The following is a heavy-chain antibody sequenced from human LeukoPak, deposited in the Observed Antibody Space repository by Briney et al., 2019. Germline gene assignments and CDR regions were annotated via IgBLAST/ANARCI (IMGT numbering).Heavy chain of an antibody. D-gene: IGHD3-22*01. CDR3: TTEYGITMIEGY. Sequence: GGSLRLSCAASGFTFDDYAMHWVRQAPGKGLEWVGRIKSKTDGGTTDYAAPVKGRFTISRDDSKNTLYLQMNSLKTEDTAVYYCTTEYGITMIEGYWGQGTLVTVSS. CDR2: IKSKTDGGTT. CDR1: GFTFDDYA. V-gene: IGHV3-15*01. J-gene: IGHJ4*02.